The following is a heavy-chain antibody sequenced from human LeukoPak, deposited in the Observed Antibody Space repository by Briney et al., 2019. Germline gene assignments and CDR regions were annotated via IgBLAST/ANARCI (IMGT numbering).Heavy chain of an antibody. CDR2: IYSGGST. CDR3: ARDQNYYYDY. V-gene: IGHV3-53*01. CDR1: GFTVSSNY. D-gene: IGHD1-7*01. Sequence: GGSLRLSCAASGFTVSSNYMNWVRQAPGKGLEWVSVIYSGGSTYYADSVKGRFTISRDNSKDTLYLQMNSLRAEDTAVYYCARDQNYYYDYWGQGTLVTVS. J-gene: IGHJ4*02.